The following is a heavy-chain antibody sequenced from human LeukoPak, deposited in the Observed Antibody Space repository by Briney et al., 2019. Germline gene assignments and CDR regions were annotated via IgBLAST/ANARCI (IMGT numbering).Heavy chain of an antibody. V-gene: IGHV3-21*01. CDR3: ARDTYYYGSGSDGMDV. CDR1: GFTFSSYS. J-gene: IGHJ6*02. D-gene: IGHD3-10*01. Sequence: GGPLRLSCAASGFTFSSYSMNWVRQAPGKGLEWVSSISSSSSYIYYADSVKGRFTISRDNAKNSLYLQMNSLRAEDTAVYYCARDTYYYGSGSDGMDVWGQGTTVTVSS. CDR2: ISSSSSYI.